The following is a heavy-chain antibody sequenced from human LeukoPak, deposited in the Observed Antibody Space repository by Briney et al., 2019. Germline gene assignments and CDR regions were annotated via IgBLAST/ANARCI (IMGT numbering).Heavy chain of an antibody. V-gene: IGHV4-34*01. CDR1: GGSFSGYY. CDR2: INHSGTT. CDR3: ARQAGDYADY. J-gene: IGHJ4*02. Sequence: PSETLSLTCAVYGGSFSGYYWGWIRQSPGKGLEWIGEINHSGTTNYNPSLKSRVTISVDTSKNQLSLRLSSVTAADTAVYYCARQAGDYADYWGQGTLVTVSS.